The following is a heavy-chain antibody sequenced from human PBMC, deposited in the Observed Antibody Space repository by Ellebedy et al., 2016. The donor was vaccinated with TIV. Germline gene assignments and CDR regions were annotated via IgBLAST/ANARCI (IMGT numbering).Heavy chain of an antibody. Sequence: GESLKISXATSGFTVSSNSMSWVRQAPGKGLEWVSVIYSDDSTYYADSVKGRFTISRDNSKNTLYLQMNSLRAGDTAVYYCARYSVPGWGAFDIWGQGTMVTVSS. D-gene: IGHD3-16*01. CDR2: IYSDDST. J-gene: IGHJ3*02. CDR3: ARYSVPGWGAFDI. V-gene: IGHV3-66*01. CDR1: GFTVSSNS.